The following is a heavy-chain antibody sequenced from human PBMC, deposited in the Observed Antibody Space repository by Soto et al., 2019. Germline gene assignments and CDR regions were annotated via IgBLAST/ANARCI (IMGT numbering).Heavy chain of an antibody. CDR1: GFTFSSYA. V-gene: IGHV3-30-3*01. CDR3: ARERPPVPAALYYYYGMDV. D-gene: IGHD2-2*01. Sequence: PGGSLRLSCAASGFTFSSYAMHWVRQAPGKGLEWVAVISYDGSNKYYADSVKGRFTISRDNSKNTLYLQMNSLRAEDTAVYYCARERPPVPAALYYYYGMDVWGQGTTVTVSS. J-gene: IGHJ6*02. CDR2: ISYDGSNK.